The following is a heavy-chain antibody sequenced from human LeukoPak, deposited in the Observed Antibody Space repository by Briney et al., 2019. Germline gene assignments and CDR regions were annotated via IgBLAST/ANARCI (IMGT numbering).Heavy chain of an antibody. CDR2: ISSSSSYI. CDR3: ARVAEAAAFDY. V-gene: IGHV3-21*01. Sequence: GGSLRLSCAASGFTFSSYSMNWVRQAPGKGLEWVSSISSSSSYIYYANSVKGRFTISRDNAKNSLYLQMNSLRAEDTAVYYCARVAEAAAFDYWGQGTLVTVSS. J-gene: IGHJ4*02. D-gene: IGHD6-13*01. CDR1: GFTFSSYS.